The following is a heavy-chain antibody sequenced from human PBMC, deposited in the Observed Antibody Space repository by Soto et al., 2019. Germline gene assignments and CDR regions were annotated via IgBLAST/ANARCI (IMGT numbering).Heavy chain of an antibody. CDR3: MAAYGSGNNYQDY. Sequence: QVRLVESGGDVVQPGRSLRLSCAASGFTFSNYAMHWVRQAPGKGLEWVAVISYDGKNIYYADSVKGRFTISRDRAKNTLYLQMNSLRVDDTALYYTMAAYGSGNNYQDYWGQGTLVTVSS. V-gene: IGHV3-30*04. CDR1: GFTFSNYA. J-gene: IGHJ4*02. CDR2: ISYDGKNI. D-gene: IGHD3-10*01.